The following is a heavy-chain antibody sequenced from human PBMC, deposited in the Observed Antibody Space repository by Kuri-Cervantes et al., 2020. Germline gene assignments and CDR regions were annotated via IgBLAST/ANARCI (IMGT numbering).Heavy chain of an antibody. D-gene: IGHD3-16*01. J-gene: IGHJ6*04. CDR3: ARVLIGLGV. CDR2: ISSSSSTI. Sequence: GGSLRLSCAASGFTFSSYSMNWVRQAPGKGLEWVSYISSSSSTIYYADSVKGRFTISRDNAKNSLYLQMKSLRAEDTAVYYCARVLIGLGVWGKGTTVTVSS. CDR1: GFTFSSYS. V-gene: IGHV3-48*01.